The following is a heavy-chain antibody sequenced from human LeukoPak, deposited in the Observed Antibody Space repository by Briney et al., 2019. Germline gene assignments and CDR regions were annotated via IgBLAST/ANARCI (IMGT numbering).Heavy chain of an antibody. V-gene: IGHV6-1*01. CDR2: TYYMSKWFH. J-gene: IGHJ4*02. CDR3: ARALERYYFDY. Sequence: SQTLSLTCAISGDTVSGNSGAWIWIRQSPSRGLEWLGRTYYMSKWFHEYAVSVKGRIIIGPDTANNQFSLHLSSVTADDTGVYYCARALERYYFDYWGQGTLVTVSS. CDR1: GDTVSGNSGA. D-gene: IGHD1-1*01.